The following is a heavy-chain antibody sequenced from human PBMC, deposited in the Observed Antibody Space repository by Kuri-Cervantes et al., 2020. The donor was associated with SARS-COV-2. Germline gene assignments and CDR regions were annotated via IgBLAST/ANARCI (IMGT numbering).Heavy chain of an antibody. Sequence: SETLSLTCTVSGGSISSGGYYWSWIRQPPGKGLEWIGYIYYSGSTNYNPSLKSRVTISVDTSKNQFSLKLSSVTAADTAVYYCARGDGAYSSSSPFDCWGQGTLVTVSS. V-gene: IGHV4-61*08. J-gene: IGHJ4*02. CDR1: GGSISSGGYY. D-gene: IGHD6-6*01. CDR2: IYYSGST. CDR3: ARGDGAYSSSSPFDC.